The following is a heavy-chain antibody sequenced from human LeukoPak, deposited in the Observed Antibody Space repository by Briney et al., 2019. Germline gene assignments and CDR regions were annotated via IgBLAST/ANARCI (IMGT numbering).Heavy chain of an antibody. D-gene: IGHD4-23*01. CDR1: GFTFSSYW. V-gene: IGHV3-74*01. CDR3: ARDWATVVTPGEY. J-gene: IGHJ4*02. Sequence: GGSLRLSCAASGFTFSSYWMNWVRQAPGKGLVWVSRINSDGSNTKYADSVKGRFTISRDNAKNTLYLQMNSLRGEDTAVYYCARDWATVVTPGEYWGQGTLVTVSS. CDR2: INSDGSNT.